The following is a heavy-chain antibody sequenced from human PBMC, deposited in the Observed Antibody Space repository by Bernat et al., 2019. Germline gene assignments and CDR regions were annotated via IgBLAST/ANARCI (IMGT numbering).Heavy chain of an antibody. CDR3: AKDVSGYSYGYGYCYYCMDV. CDR1: GFTVSSNY. CDR2: IYSGGST. Sequence: EVQLVESGGGLIQPGGSLRLSCAASGFTVSSNYMSWVRQAPGKGLEWVSVIYSGGSTYYADSVKGRFTISSDNSKKTLYLQMNSLRAEDTAVYYCAKDVSGYSYGYGYCYYCMDVWAKGTTVTVSS. V-gene: IGHV3-53*01. D-gene: IGHD5-18*01. J-gene: IGHJ6*03.